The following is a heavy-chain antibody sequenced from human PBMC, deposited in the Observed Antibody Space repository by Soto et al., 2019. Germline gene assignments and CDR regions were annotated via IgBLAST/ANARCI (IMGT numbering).Heavy chain of an antibody. CDR3: ARMETFGSLNWFDP. V-gene: IGHV1-8*01. CDR1: GYSFTNND. CDR2: MNPGSGDT. J-gene: IGHJ5*02. Sequence: ASLKVSCKASGYSFTNNDVSWVRQATGQGLEWMGWMNPGSGDTGYAQKFQGRVTMTRDISIATAYMELSSLRSDDTAIYYCARMETFGSLNWFDPWGQGTLVTVSS. D-gene: IGHD3-16*01.